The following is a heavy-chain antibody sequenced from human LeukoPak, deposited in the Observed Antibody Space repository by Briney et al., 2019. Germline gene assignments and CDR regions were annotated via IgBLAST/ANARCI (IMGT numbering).Heavy chain of an antibody. CDR3: ARGGGYCTGPSCYTFDY. CDR1: GFTFSRYG. Sequence: GGSLRLSCAASGFTFSRYGMHWVRQAPGKGLEWVSFIRYDESTKYYADSVKGRFTVSRDNSKTTLYLQMSSLRAEDTTVFYCARGGGYCTGPSCYTFDYWGQGTLVTVSS. J-gene: IGHJ4*02. D-gene: IGHD2-2*02. CDR2: IRYDESTK. V-gene: IGHV3-30*02.